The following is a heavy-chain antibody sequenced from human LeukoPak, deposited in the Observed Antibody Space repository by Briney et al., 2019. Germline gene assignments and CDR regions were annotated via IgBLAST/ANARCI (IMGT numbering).Heavy chain of an antibody. J-gene: IGHJ4*02. CDR2: ISGIGGST. CDR3: AKGYYDYVWGSYYFDY. D-gene: IGHD3-16*01. V-gene: IGHV3-23*01. CDR1: GFTFSSYA. Sequence: GGSLRLSCAASGFTFSSYAMSWVRQAPGKGLEWVSAISGIGGSTHYADSVKGRFTISRDNSRDTLYLQMNSLRAEDTAVYYCAKGYYDYVWGSYYFDYWGQGTLVTVSS.